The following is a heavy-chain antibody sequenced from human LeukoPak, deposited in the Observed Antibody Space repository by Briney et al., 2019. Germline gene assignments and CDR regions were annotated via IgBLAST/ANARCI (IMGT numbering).Heavy chain of an antibody. CDR2: INHSGST. Sequence: SETLSLTCAVYGGSFSGYYWGWIRQPPGKGLEWIGEINHSGSTNYNPSLKSRVTISVDTSKNQFSLKLSSVTAADTAVYYCARERCSSTSCHRISGFRYWGQGTLVTVS. CDR1: GGSFSGYY. CDR3: ARERCSSTSCHRISGFRY. D-gene: IGHD2-2*01. J-gene: IGHJ4*02. V-gene: IGHV4-34*01.